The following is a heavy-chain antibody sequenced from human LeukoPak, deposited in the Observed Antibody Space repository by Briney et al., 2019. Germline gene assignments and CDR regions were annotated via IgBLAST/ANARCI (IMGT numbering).Heavy chain of an antibody. CDR3: ARDPNGGYPGGNWFDP. CDR1: GFTFSSYA. D-gene: IGHD6-25*01. V-gene: IGHV3-30*04. Sequence: GGSLRLSCAASGFTFSSYAMHWVRQAPGKGLEWVAVISYDGSNKYYADSVKGRFTISRDNSKNTLYLQMNSLRAEDTAVYYCARDPNGGYPGGNWFDPWGQGTLVTVSS. J-gene: IGHJ5*02. CDR2: ISYDGSNK.